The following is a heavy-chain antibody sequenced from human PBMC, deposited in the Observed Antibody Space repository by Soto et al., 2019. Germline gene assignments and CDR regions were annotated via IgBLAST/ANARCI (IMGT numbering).Heavy chain of an antibody. J-gene: IGHJ4*02. CDR3: ARAMYSSKTEFEY. CDR1: GLTFSDYY. V-gene: IGHV3-11*01. Sequence: GGSLRLSCAASGLTFSDYYMTWIRQAPGKGLEWVSYISSSAGTISYADSVKGRFTISRDNAKNSLYLQMNSLGAEDTAVYYCARAMYSSKTEFEYWGQGTLVTVSS. D-gene: IGHD6-13*01. CDR2: ISSSAGTI.